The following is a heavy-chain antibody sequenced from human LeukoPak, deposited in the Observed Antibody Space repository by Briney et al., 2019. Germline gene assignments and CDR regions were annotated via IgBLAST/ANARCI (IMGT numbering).Heavy chain of an antibody. CDR2: INHSGST. J-gene: IGHJ6*03. CDR1: GGSFSGYY. V-gene: IGHV4-34*01. D-gene: IGHD3-3*01. Sequence: SETLSLTCAVYGGSFSGYYWSWIRQPPGKGLEWIGEINHSGSTNYNPSLKSRVTISVDTSKNQFSLKLSSVTAADTAVYYCARRRYDFWSGYYPYYYYYYMDVWAKGPRSPSP. CDR3: ARRRYDFWSGYYPYYYYYYMDV.